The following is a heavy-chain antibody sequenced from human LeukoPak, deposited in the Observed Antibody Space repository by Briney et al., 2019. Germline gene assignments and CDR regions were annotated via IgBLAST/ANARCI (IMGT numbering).Heavy chain of an antibody. D-gene: IGHD3-22*01. J-gene: IGHJ4*02. CDR3: ARGKRGKGLITYYYDSSGYWPIDY. V-gene: IGHV4-34*01. Sequence: SETLSLTCAVYGGSFSGYYWSWIRQPPGKGLEWIGEINHSGSTNYNPSLKSRVTISVDTSKNQFSLKLSSVTAADTAVYYCARGKRGKGLITYYYDSSGYWPIDYWGQGTLVTVSS. CDR2: INHSGST. CDR1: GGSFSGYY.